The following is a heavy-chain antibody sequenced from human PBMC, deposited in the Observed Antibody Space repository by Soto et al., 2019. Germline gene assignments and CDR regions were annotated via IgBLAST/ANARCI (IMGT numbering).Heavy chain of an antibody. CDR2: INQDGTEK. CDR1: GFTFSTSW. CDR3: VVRGDYYFDY. J-gene: IGHJ4*02. V-gene: IGHV3-7*03. Sequence: EVQLVESGGGLVQPGGSLRLSCAASGFTFSTSWMNWVRQAPGKGLEWVANINQDGTEKYYVDSVKGRFTISRDNAKNSLYLQMNSLRAEDTAVYYRVVRGDYYFDYWGQGTLVTVSS. D-gene: IGHD3-10*01.